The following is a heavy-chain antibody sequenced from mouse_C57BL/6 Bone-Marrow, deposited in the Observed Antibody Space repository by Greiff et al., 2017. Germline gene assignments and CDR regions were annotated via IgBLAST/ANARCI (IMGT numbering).Heavy chain of an antibody. CDR2: IDPENGDT. Sequence: VHVKQSGAELVRPGASVKLSCTASGFNIKDDYMHWVKQRPEQGLEWIGWIDPENGDTEYASKFQGKATITADTSSNTAYLQLSSLTSEDTAVYYCTTYYYGSSYVYWYFDVWGTGTTVTVSS. V-gene: IGHV14-4*01. J-gene: IGHJ1*03. CDR1: GFNIKDDY. CDR3: TTYYYGSSYVYWYFDV. D-gene: IGHD1-1*01.